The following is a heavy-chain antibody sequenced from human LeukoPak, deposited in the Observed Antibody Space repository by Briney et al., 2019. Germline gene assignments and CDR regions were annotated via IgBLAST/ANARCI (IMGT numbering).Heavy chain of an antibody. V-gene: IGHV3-30*02. Sequence: GGSLRLSCAASGFTFSRCDMHWVRQAPGKGLEWVAFVLYDGSLKYYADSVGGRVTISRDNSKNTLYLQMNSLRAEDTAVYYCARDSSWYDYWGQGTLVTVSS. D-gene: IGHD6-13*01. CDR2: VLYDGSLK. CDR1: GFTFSRCD. J-gene: IGHJ4*02. CDR3: ARDSSWYDY.